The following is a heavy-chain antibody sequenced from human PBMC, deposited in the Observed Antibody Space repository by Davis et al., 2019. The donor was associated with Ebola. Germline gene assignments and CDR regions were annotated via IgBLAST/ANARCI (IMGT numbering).Heavy chain of an antibody. CDR3: ARASAFCSGDSCYSVDY. V-gene: IGHV4-39*07. Sequence: MPSETLSLTCSVSGDSISSSYYYWGWIRQPPGKGLEWIGNINYRGSTYYNPSLKSRATISVDTSKNQFSLNLISVTAADTAMYFCARASAFCSGDSCYSVDYWGQGTLVTVSS. J-gene: IGHJ4*02. D-gene: IGHD2-15*01. CDR2: INYRGST. CDR1: GDSISSSYYY.